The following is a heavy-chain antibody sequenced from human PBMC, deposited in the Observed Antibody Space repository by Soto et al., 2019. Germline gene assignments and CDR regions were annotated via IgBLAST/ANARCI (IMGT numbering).Heavy chain of an antibody. D-gene: IGHD6-19*01. CDR1: GDSVSSNTAA. J-gene: IGHJ4*02. CDR2: TYYKSNWRH. V-gene: IGHV6-1*01. Sequence: SQTLSLTCAISGDSVSSNTAAWNWIRSSPSRGLEWLGRTYYKSNWRHDYAVSVKSRITVNPDTSKNHFSLQLNSVTPDDTAVYYCARGVAGSGFDLWGQGTLVTVSS. CDR3: ARGVAGSGFDL.